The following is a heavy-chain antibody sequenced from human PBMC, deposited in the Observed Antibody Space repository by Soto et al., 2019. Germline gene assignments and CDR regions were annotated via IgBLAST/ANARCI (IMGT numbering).Heavy chain of an antibody. V-gene: IGHV1-69*13. CDR1: GGTFSSYA. Sequence: SVKVSCPASGGTFSSYAISWVRQAPGQGLAWMGGIIPIFGTANYAQKFQGRVTITADESTSTAYMELSSLRSEDTAVYYCARDGCRGGECYFWFDPWGQGTLVTVSS. CDR3: ARDGCRGGECYFWFDP. D-gene: IGHD2-21*01. J-gene: IGHJ5*02. CDR2: IIPIFGTA.